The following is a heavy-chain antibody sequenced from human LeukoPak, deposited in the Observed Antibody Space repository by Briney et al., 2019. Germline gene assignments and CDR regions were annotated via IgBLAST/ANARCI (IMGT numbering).Heavy chain of an antibody. CDR2: IYPGDSDT. V-gene: IGHV5-51*01. CDR1: GYSSTSYW. CDR3: ARPVAARDYYFDY. J-gene: IGHJ4*02. Sequence: GESLKISCKGSGYSSTSYWIGWVRQMPGKGLEWMGIIYPGDSDTRYSPSFQGQVTISADKSISTAYLQWSSLKAPDTAMYYCARPVAARDYYFDYWGQGTLVTVSS. D-gene: IGHD6-6*01.